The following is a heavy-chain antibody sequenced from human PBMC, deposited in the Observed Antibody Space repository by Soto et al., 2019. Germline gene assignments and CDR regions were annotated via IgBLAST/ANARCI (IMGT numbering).Heavy chain of an antibody. D-gene: IGHD2-15*01. CDR1: GGSISSYY. V-gene: IGHV4-59*01. Sequence: SETLSLTCTVSGGSISSYYWSWIRQPPGKGLEWIGYIYYSGSTNYNPSLKSRVTISVDTSKNQFSLKLSSVTAADTAVYYCARDHGYCSGGSSRMYNWFDPWGQGTLVTVSS. J-gene: IGHJ5*02. CDR3: ARDHGYCSGGSSRMYNWFDP. CDR2: IYYSGST.